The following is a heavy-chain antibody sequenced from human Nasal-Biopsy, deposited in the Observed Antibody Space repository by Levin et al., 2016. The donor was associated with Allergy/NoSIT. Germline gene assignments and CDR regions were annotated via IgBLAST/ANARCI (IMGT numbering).Heavy chain of an antibody. D-gene: IGHD3-10*01. J-gene: IGHJ3*02. CDR2: ISHDGSKA. V-gene: IGHV3-30-3*01. CDR3: ARSSGISGSGSRYTFDI. CDR1: RFIFRSYA. Sequence: SLKISCAASRFIFRSYAMHWVRQAPGKGLEWVAVISHDGSKADTTWSVRGRFTISRDNSKTVVYLRMDDLRPEDTAIYYCARSSGISGSGSRYTFDIWGQGTMVTVSS.